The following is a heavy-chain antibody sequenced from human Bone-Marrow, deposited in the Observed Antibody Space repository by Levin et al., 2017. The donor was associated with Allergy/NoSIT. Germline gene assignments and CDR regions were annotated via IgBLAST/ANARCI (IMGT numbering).Heavy chain of an antibody. D-gene: IGHD5-12*01. J-gene: IGHJ3*01. Sequence: GESLKISCKTSVYMFTKYWIAWVRQMPGKGLEWMGTIYPDDSDTRYRSTFEGLVDISVDKSTNTAYLQWTSLRMSDSGMYFCAKSIYRGYENDAFDLWGQGTMVTVSS. CDR2: IYPDDSDT. V-gene: IGHV5-51*01. CDR1: VYMFTKYW. CDR3: AKSIYRGYENDAFDL.